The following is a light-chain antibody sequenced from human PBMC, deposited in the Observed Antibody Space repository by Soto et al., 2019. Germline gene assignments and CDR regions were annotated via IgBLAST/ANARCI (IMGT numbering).Light chain of an antibody. V-gene: IGKV3-20*01. CDR3: QRYGGSPLYT. J-gene: IGKJ2*01. CDR1: QSVSSSC. Sequence: EIVLTQSPGTLSLSPGERATLSCRARQSVSSSCLGWYQQKPGQAPRLLIYGASHRATGIPDRFSGSGSGTDFTLTISRLEPEDFAVYYCQRYGGSPLYTFGQGTKLEIK. CDR2: GAS.